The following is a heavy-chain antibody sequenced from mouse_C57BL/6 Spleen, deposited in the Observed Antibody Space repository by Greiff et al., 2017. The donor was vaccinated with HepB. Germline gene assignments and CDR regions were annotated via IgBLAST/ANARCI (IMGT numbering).Heavy chain of an antibody. CDR3: AREGIYYGNFYAMDY. CDR2: ILPGSGST. V-gene: IGHV1-9*01. CDR1: GYTFTGYW. J-gene: IGHJ4*01. Sequence: QVQLKQSGAELMKPGASVKLSCKATGYTFTGYWIEWVKQRPGHGLEWIGEILPGSGSTNYNEKFKGKATFTADTSSNTDYMQLSSLTTEDSAIYYCAREGIYYGNFYAMDYWGQGTSVTVSS. D-gene: IGHD2-1*01.